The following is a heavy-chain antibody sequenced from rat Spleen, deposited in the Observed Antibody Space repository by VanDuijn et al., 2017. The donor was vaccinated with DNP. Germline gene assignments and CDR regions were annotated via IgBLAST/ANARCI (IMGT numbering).Heavy chain of an antibody. CDR1: GYSITSSYR. CDR2: INSAGST. V-gene: IGHV3-3*01. Sequence: EVQLQESGPGLVKPSQSLSLTCSVTGYSITSSYRWNWIRKFPGNKLEWMGYINSAGSTNYNPSLKSRISITRDTSKNQFFLQVNSVTTEDTAAYYCARSRTTGGYYFDYWGQGVMVTVSS. J-gene: IGHJ2*01. D-gene: IGHD1-10*01. CDR3: ARSRTTGGYYFDY.